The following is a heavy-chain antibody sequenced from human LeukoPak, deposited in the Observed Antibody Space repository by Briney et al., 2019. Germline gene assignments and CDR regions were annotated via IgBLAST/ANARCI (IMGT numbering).Heavy chain of an antibody. Sequence: SETLSLTCTVSGGSISSSGYYWGWIRQPPGKGLEWIGSIYYSGNTYYNASLKSRVTISVDTSKNQFSLKLSSVTAADTAVYYCARQGGYSCRILDYWGQGTLVTVSS. CDR1: GGSISSSGYY. D-gene: IGHD5-18*01. J-gene: IGHJ4*02. CDR2: IYYSGNT. CDR3: ARQGGYSCRILDY. V-gene: IGHV4-39*01.